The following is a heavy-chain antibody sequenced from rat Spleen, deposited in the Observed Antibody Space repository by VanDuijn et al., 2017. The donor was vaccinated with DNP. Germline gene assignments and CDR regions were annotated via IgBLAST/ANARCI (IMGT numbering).Heavy chain of an antibody. Sequence: EVKLVESGGGLVQPGRSLKLSCAASGFNFNDDWMGWVRQAPGKGLEWIGEISPDGTRTTYMSSLKDKISISRDNAQNILYLQMNKLGSEDTATYFCARASILRLFDYWGQGVTVTVSS. CDR1: GFNFNDDW. V-gene: IGHV4-2*01. D-gene: IGHD1-6*01. CDR3: ARASILRLFDY. J-gene: IGHJ2*01. CDR2: ISPDGTRT.